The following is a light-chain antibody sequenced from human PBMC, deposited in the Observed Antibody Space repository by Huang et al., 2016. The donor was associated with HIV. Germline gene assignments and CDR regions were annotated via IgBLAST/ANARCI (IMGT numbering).Light chain of an antibody. V-gene: IGKV4-1*01. Sequence: DIVMTQSPDSLAVSLGERATINCKSSQSVLYSSNNKNYLAWYQQKPGQPPKLLIYWASTRESVGPDRFSGSGSGADFTLTISSLQAEDVAVYYCQQYYSTPETFGQGTKVEIK. J-gene: IGKJ1*01. CDR3: QQYYSTPET. CDR2: WAS. CDR1: QSVLYSSNNKNY.